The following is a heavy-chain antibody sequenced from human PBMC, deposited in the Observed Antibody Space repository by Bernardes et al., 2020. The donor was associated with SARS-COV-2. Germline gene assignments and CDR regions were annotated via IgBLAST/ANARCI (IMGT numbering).Heavy chain of an antibody. J-gene: IGHJ4*02. V-gene: IGHV1-8*01. Sequence: VTVSCKASGYTFTSYDINWVRQATGQGLEWMGWMNPNSGNTGYAQKFQGRVTMTRNTSISTAYMELSSLRSEDTAVYYCARGPLVRGVIGPSSYYFDYWGQGTLVTVSS. D-gene: IGHD3-10*01. CDR1: GYTFTSYD. CDR3: ARGPLVRGVIGPSSYYFDY. CDR2: MNPNSGNT.